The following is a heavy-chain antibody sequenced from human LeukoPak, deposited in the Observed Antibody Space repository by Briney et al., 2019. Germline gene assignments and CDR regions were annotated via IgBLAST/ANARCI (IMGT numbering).Heavy chain of an antibody. V-gene: IGHV5-51*01. Sequence: PGGSLRLSCAASGFTFSSYWIAWVRQMPEKGLEWMGIIYPRDSDIRYNPPFQGQVTISADKSISTAYLQWSSLKASDTAMYYCARMIGLGEVSPYFDYWGQGTLVTVSS. CDR2: IYPRDSDI. J-gene: IGHJ4*02. CDR3: ARMIGLGEVSPYFDY. D-gene: IGHD3-16*02. CDR1: GFTFSSYW.